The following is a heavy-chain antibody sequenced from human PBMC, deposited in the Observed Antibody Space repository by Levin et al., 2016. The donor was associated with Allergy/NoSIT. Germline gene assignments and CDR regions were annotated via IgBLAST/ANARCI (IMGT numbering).Heavy chain of an antibody. CDR2: INPNSGGT. CDR3: ARETGDPYYYYGMDV. Sequence: WVRQAPGQGLEWMGWINPNSGGTNYAQKFQGRVTMTRDTSISTAYMELSRLRSDDTAVYYCARETGDPYYYYGMDVWGQGTTVTVSS. J-gene: IGHJ6*02. V-gene: IGHV1-2*02. D-gene: IGHD7-27*01.